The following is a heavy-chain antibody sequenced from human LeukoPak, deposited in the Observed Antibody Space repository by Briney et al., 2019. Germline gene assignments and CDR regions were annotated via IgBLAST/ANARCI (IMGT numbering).Heavy chain of an antibody. V-gene: IGHV1-69*05. J-gene: IGHJ6*03. CDR3: ARGSAPFRSYYYMDV. CDR2: IIPIFGTA. Sequence: GSSVKVSCKASGGTFSSYAISWVRQAPGQGLEWMGRIIPIFGTANYAQKFQGRVTITTDESTSTAYMELSSLRSEDTAVYYCARGSAPFRSYYYMDVWGKGTTVTVSS. D-gene: IGHD6-6*01. CDR1: GGTFSSYA.